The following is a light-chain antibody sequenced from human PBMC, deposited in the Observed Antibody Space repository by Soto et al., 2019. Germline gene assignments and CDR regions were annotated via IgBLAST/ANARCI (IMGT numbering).Light chain of an antibody. CDR2: EVS. CDR3: SSYTSSSTYV. CDR1: SREVVSYNR. J-gene: IGLJ1*01. Sequence: QSALSQPPPVSRTPGKSITLSSPGTSREVVSYNRVSRYQQPPGTAPKLMIYEVSNRPSGVPDRFSGSKSGNTASLTISGLQAEDEADYYCSSYTSSSTYVFGTGTKVTVL. V-gene: IGLV2-18*02.